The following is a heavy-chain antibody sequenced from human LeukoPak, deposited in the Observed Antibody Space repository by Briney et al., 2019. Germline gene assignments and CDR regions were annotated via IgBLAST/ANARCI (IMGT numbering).Heavy chain of an antibody. CDR3: ARVSLDYYDSSGFDY. CDR2: INPNSGGT. D-gene: IGHD3-22*01. V-gene: IGHV1-2*02. J-gene: IGHJ4*02. Sequence: ASVKVSCKASGYTFTGYYMHWVRQAPGQGLEWMGWINPNSGGTNYAQKFQGRVTMTRDTSISTAYMELSRLRSDGTAVYYCARVSLDYYDSSGFDYWGQGTLVTVSS. CDR1: GYTFTGYY.